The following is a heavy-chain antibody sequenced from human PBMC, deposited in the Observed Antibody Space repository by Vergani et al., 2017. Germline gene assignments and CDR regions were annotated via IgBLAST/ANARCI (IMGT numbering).Heavy chain of an antibody. J-gene: IGHJ3*01. V-gene: IGHV3-9*01. CDR1: GITFWKFG. CDR2: ISWNSGAV. D-gene: IGHD5-12*01. Sequence: QLVETGGALIQPGGSLRLSCEASGITFWKFGMHWVRQGPGKGLEWVSGISWNSGAVDYADSVRGRFTISRDNAKNSLFLEMNSLRFEDTAVYFCTKGSVYYHDSAGHGYDPYTGFDLWGQGTLVTVSS. CDR3: TKGSVYYHDSAGHGYDPYTGFDL.